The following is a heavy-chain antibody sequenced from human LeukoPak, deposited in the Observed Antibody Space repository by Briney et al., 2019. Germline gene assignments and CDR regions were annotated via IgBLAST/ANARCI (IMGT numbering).Heavy chain of an antibody. Sequence: ASVKVSCKASGYTFTSYYMHWVRQAPGQGLEWMGIINPSGGSTSYAQKFQGRVTMTRDTSTSTVYMELSSLRSEDTAVYYCARVSKEDIVVVPAASSDAFDIWGQGTMVTVSS. V-gene: IGHV1-46*01. CDR2: INPSGGST. CDR3: ARVSKEDIVVVPAASSDAFDI. J-gene: IGHJ3*02. D-gene: IGHD2-2*01. CDR1: GYTFTSYY.